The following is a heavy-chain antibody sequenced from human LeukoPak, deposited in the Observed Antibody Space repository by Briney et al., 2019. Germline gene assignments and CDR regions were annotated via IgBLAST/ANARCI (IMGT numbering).Heavy chain of an antibody. J-gene: IGHJ6*03. V-gene: IGHV3-48*04. Sequence: GGSLRLSCAASGFTFSSYSMNWVRQAPGKGLEWGSYISSSSSTIYYADSVKGRFTISGDNAKNSLYLQMNSLRAEDTAVYYCARALGYYYMDVWGKGTTVTVSS. CDR3: ARALGYYYMDV. CDR2: ISSSSSTI. CDR1: GFTFSSYS.